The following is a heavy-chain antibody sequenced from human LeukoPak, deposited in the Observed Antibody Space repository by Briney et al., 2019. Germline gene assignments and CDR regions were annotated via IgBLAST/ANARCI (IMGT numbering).Heavy chain of an antibody. CDR1: GFTFSSYA. CDR2: ISVGGGST. CDR3: AKDRSRYSGYDPRSYYFDY. V-gene: IGHV3-23*01. J-gene: IGHJ4*02. Sequence: PGGSLRLSCAASGFTFSSYAMSWVRQAPGKGLEWVSAISVGGGSTYYADSVKGRLTISSDNSKNTLYLQVNSLRTEDTAVYYCAKDRSRYSGYDPRSYYFDYWGQGTLVSVSS. D-gene: IGHD5-12*01.